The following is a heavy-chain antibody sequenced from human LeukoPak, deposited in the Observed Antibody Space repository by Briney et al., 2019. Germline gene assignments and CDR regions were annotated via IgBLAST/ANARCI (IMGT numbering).Heavy chain of an antibody. CDR1: GGSFSSYY. Sequence: SETLSLTCAVYGGSFSSYYWGWIRQPPGKGLEWIGSIYYSETTYYNPSLKSRVTISVDTSKNQFSLRLSSVTAADTAVYYCARQRYYGSGSYSLNWFDPWGQGTLVTVSS. CDR3: ARQRYYGSGSYSLNWFDP. D-gene: IGHD3-10*01. J-gene: IGHJ5*02. V-gene: IGHV4-39*01. CDR2: IYYSETT.